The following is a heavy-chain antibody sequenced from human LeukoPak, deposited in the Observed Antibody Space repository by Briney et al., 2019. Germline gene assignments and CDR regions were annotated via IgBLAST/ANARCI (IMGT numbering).Heavy chain of an antibody. CDR3: AKGQYYDILTGYYSSDY. D-gene: IGHD3-9*01. Sequence: PGGSLRLSCAASGFTFSSYAMSWVRQAPGKGLEWVSAISGSGGSTYYADSVKGWFTISRDNSKNTLYLQMNSLRAEDTAVYYCAKGQYYDILTGYYSSDYWGQGTLVTVSS. CDR2: ISGSGGST. J-gene: IGHJ4*02. CDR1: GFTFSSYA. V-gene: IGHV3-23*01.